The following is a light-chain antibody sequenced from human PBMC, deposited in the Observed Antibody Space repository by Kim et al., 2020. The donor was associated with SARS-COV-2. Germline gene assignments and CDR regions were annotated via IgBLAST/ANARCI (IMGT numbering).Light chain of an antibody. CDR2: GRN. J-gene: IGLJ2*01. CDR1: SLRSSY. Sequence: SSELTQDPAVSVALGQTVRITCQGDSLRSSYATWYQQRPGQAPILVIYGRNKRPSGITDRFSASTSGNTASLTITGAQAEDEADYYCNSRDSSGNHVIFGGGTQLTVL. CDR3: NSRDSSGNHVI. V-gene: IGLV3-19*01.